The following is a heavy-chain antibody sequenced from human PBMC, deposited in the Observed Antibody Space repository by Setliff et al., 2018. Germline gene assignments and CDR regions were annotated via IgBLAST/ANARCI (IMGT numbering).Heavy chain of an antibody. CDR1: GFTFSSYG. Sequence: PGGSLRLSCAASGFTFSSYGMHWVRQAPGKGLEWVAFIRYDGSNKYYADSVKGRFTISRDNSKNTLYLQMNSLRAEDTAVYYCAKDYPATSGDYYWFDPWGQGTLVTVSS. D-gene: IGHD4-17*01. CDR2: IRYDGSNK. CDR3: AKDYPATSGDYYWFDP. J-gene: IGHJ5*02. V-gene: IGHV3-30*02.